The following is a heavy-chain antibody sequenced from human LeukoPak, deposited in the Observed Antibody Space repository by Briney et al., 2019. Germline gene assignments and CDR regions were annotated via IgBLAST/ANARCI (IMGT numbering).Heavy chain of an antibody. V-gene: IGHV5-51*01. CDR1: GYRFTSYW. Sequence: GESPKISCQGSGYRFTSYWIGWVRQKPGKGLEWLGMIYPDDSDTRYSPSFLGQVTISADTSINTAYLQWSSLMASDTAIYYCARQGGERNWFDPWGQGTLVTVPS. CDR3: ARQGGERNWFDP. J-gene: IGHJ5*02. D-gene: IGHD3-10*01. CDR2: IYPDDSDT.